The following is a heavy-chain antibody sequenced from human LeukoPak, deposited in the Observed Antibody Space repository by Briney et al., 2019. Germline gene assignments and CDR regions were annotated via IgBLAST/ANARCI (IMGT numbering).Heavy chain of an antibody. D-gene: IGHD1-26*01. V-gene: IGHV4-4*02. CDR2: IYHDGNT. CDR3: ARHSGWELRGFDP. Sequence: SETLSLTCGVSGGSINSGDWWTWVRQPPGKGLEWIGEIYHDGNTYYNPSLESRVTISVDTSKSQFSLKLSSVTAAGTAVYYCARHSGWELRGFDPWGQGTLVTVSS. CDR1: GGSINSGDW. J-gene: IGHJ5*02.